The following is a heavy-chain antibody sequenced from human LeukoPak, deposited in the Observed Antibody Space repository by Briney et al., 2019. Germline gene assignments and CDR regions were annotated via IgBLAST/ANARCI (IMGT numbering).Heavy chain of an antibody. Sequence: GASVKVSCKASGYTFTGYYMHWVRQAPGQGLEWMGWINPNSGGTNYAQKLQGRVTMTTDTSTSTAYMELRSLRSDDTAVYYCARDQGLYESLSWFDPWGQGTLVTVSS. D-gene: IGHD5-12*01. CDR1: GYTFTGYY. J-gene: IGHJ5*02. CDR2: INPNSGGT. V-gene: IGHV1-2*02. CDR3: ARDQGLYESLSWFDP.